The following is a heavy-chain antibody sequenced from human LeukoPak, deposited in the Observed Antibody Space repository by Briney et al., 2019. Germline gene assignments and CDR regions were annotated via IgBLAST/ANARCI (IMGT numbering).Heavy chain of an antibody. J-gene: IGHJ6*03. V-gene: IGHV1-2*02. CDR3: ATGGITPSDYYYYYMDV. CDR2: INPNSGGT. CDR1: GYTFTGYY. D-gene: IGHD1-20*01. Sequence: ASVKVSCKASGYTFTGYYMHWARQAPGQGLEWMGWINPNSGGTNYAQKFQGRVTMTRDTSISTAYMELSRLRSDDTAVYYCATGGITPSDYYYYYMDVWGKGTTVTVSS.